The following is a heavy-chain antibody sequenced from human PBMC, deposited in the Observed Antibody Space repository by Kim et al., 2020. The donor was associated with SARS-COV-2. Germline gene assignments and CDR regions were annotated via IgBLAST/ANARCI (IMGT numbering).Heavy chain of an antibody. CDR3: AVGVYYYDSSGYYYRSDY. D-gene: IGHD3-22*01. CDR2: ISAYNGNT. J-gene: IGHJ4*02. CDR1: GYTFTSYD. Sequence: ASVMVSCKASGYTFTSYDISWVRQAPGQGLEWMGWISAYNGNTKYAQKLQGRVTMTTDTSTSTAYMELRSLRSDDTAVYYCAVGVYYYDSSGYYYRSDYWGQGTLVTVSS. V-gene: IGHV1-18*04.